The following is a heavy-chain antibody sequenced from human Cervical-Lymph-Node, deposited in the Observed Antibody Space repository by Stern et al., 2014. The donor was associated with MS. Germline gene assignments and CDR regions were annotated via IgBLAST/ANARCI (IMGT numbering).Heavy chain of an antibody. CDR1: GFTVSNNY. D-gene: IGHD3-3*01. CDR3: ARAIFGVNTAAMTPDAFDT. Sequence: VQLVESGGGLIQPGGSLRLSCAAPGFTVSNNYMSWVRQAPGQGLEWVSLIFPDHSTYCAGSMKGRFTISRDSSKNKLFLQMNSLRAEDTAVYYCARAIFGVNTAAMTPDAFDTWGQGTMVTVSS. J-gene: IGHJ3*02. CDR2: IFPDHST. V-gene: IGHV3-53*01.